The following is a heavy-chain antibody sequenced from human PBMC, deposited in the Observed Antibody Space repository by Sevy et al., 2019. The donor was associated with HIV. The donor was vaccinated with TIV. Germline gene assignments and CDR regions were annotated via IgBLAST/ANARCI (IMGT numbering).Heavy chain of an antibody. V-gene: IGHV1-69*13. CDR2: IIPIFGTA. CDR3: ARARYGCSGGSCYSGYYYYGMDV. J-gene: IGHJ6*02. CDR1: GGTFSSYA. Sequence: ASVMVSCKASGGTFSSYAISWVRQAPGQGLEWMGGIIPIFGTANYAQKFQGRVTITADESTSTAYMELSSLRSEDTAVYYCARARYGCSGGSCYSGYYYYGMDVWGQGTPVTVSS. D-gene: IGHD2-15*01.